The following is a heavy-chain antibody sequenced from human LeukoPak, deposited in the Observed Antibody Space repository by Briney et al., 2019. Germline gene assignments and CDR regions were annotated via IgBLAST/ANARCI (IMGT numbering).Heavy chain of an antibody. CDR2: ISAYNGNT. J-gene: IGHJ4*02. CDR1: GYTFTSYG. Sequence: GASVKLSCKASGYTFTSYGISWGRQAPGQGLGWMGWISAYNGNTNYAKKLQGRVTMTTDTSTSTAYMELRSLRSDDTAVYYCASYLREATSLDYWGQGTLVTISS. D-gene: IGHD1-26*01. CDR3: ASYLREATSLDY. V-gene: IGHV1-18*01.